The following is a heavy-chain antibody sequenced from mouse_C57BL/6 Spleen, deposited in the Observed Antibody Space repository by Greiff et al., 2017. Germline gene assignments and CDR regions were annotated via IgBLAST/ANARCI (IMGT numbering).Heavy chain of an antibody. CDR1: GYSFTDYN. Sequence: EVKLQESGPELVKPGASVKISCKASGYSFTDYNMNWVKQSNGKSLEWIGVINPNYGTTSYNQKFKGKATLTVDQSSSTAYMQLNSLTSEDSAVYYCARWEGDSSGPAWFAYWGQGTLVTVSA. J-gene: IGHJ3*01. V-gene: IGHV1-39*01. D-gene: IGHD3-2*02. CDR2: INPNYGTT. CDR3: ARWEGDSSGPAWFAY.